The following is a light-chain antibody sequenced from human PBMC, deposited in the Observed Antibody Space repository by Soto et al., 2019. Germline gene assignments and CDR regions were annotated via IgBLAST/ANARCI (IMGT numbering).Light chain of an antibody. CDR1: QSLLDSSGHHY. J-gene: IGKJ5*01. Sequence: DIVLTQSPLSLPVTPGEPASIPCKSSQSLLDSSGHHYLDWYLQRPGQSPQLLIFLASKRASGVPDRFSGSGSGTDFTLKIRRVEPEDVGVYYCMQALQTPVTFGQGTRLELK. CDR2: LAS. CDR3: MQALQTPVT. V-gene: IGKV2-28*01.